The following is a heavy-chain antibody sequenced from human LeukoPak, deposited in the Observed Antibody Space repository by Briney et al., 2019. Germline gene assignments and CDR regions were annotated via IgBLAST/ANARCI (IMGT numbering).Heavy chain of an antibody. CDR3: ATRPSGDYPYFDF. Sequence: PGRSLRLSCAASGFTFSSYAMHWVRQAPGKGLEWVAVISYDGSNKYYADSTKGRFTISRDNSKNTLYLQMSSLRAEDTAVYYCATRPSGDYPYFDFWGQGTLVTVSS. CDR2: ISYDGSNK. J-gene: IGHJ4*02. CDR1: GFTFSSYA. D-gene: IGHD4-17*01. V-gene: IGHV3-30*04.